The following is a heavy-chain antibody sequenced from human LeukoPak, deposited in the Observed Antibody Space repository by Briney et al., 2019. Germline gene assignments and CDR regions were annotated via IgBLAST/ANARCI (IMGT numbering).Heavy chain of an antibody. Sequence: GASVKVSCKASGYTFTSYGISWVRQAPGQGLEWMGRIIPILGIANYAQKFQGRVTITADKSTSTAYMELSSLRSEDTAVYYCATLGYCSGGSCYTASHNWFDPWGQGTLVTVSS. D-gene: IGHD2-15*01. V-gene: IGHV1-69*04. J-gene: IGHJ5*02. CDR2: IIPILGIA. CDR3: ATLGYCSGGSCYTASHNWFDP. CDR1: GYTFTSYG.